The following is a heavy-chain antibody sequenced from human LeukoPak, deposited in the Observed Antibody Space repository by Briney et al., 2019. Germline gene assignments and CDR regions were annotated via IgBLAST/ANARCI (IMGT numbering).Heavy chain of an antibody. CDR2: IYYSGST. J-gene: IGHJ6*03. D-gene: IGHD4-17*01. V-gene: IGHV4-59*01. CDR1: GGSISSYY. CDR3: ARDYGDYYYYYMDV. Sequence: SETLSLTCTVSGGSISSYYWSWIRQPPGKGLEWIGYIYYSGSTNYNPSLKSRVTISVDTSKNQLSLKLSSVTAADTAVYYCARDYGDYYYYYMDVWGKGTTVTISS.